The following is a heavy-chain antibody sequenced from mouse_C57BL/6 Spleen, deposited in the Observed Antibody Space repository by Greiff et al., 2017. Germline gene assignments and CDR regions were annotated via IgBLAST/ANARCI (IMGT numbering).Heavy chain of an antibody. V-gene: IGHV1-39*01. CDR3: ARSTTVVGYWFAY. J-gene: IGHJ3*01. Sequence: VQLQQSGPELVKPGASVTISCKASGYSFTDYNMNWVKQSNGKGLEWIGVINPNNGTTSYNQKFKGKATLTVDQSSITAYMQLNSLTSEDSAVYYCARSTTVVGYWFAYWGQGTLVTVSA. CDR1: GYSFTDYN. CDR2: INPNNGTT. D-gene: IGHD1-1*01.